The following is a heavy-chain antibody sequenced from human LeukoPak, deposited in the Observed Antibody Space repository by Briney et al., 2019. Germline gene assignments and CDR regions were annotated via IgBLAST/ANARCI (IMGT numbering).Heavy chain of an antibody. V-gene: IGHV3-23*01. CDR3: ASCHYDTESFPRMDV. CDR2: ISVSSGTT. Sequence: GGSLRLSCVASGFTFGSYTMSWVRQAPGEGLECVSSISVSSGTTDYGDSVKGRFTISRDNSKNTLYLHMQSLRGEDTAVYYCASCHYDTESFPRMDVWGQGTTVTVSS. D-gene: IGHD3-10*01. J-gene: IGHJ6*02. CDR1: GFTFGSYT.